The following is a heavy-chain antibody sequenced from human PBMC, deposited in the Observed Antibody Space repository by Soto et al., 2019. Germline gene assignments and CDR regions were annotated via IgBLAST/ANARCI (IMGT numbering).Heavy chain of an antibody. V-gene: IGHV3-72*01. D-gene: IGHD5-12*01. CDR2: TRNKANSYTT. Sequence: EVQLVESGGGLVQPGGSLRLSCAASGFTFSDHYMDWVRQAPGKGLEWVGRTRNKANSYTTEYAASVKDRFTISREDSKNSHYLQMNSLKTEDTAVYYCARGAGYSCYDPAFDIWGQGKMVTVSS. J-gene: IGHJ3*02. CDR1: GFTFSDHY. CDR3: ARGAGYSCYDPAFDI.